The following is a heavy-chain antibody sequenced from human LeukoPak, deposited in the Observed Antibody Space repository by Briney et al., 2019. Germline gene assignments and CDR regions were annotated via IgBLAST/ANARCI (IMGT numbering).Heavy chain of an antibody. CDR3: AKDLYRHPAYYFDY. CDR2: ISYDGNDK. Sequence: GGSLRLSCASSEFTFRSYAMYWVRQAPGKGLECVAVISYDGNDKYYADSVKGRFTISRDNAKNSLYLQMNSLRAEDMALYYCAKDLYRHPAYYFDYWGQGTLVTVSS. D-gene: IGHD1-26*01. V-gene: IGHV3-30-3*01. CDR1: EFTFRSYA. J-gene: IGHJ4*02.